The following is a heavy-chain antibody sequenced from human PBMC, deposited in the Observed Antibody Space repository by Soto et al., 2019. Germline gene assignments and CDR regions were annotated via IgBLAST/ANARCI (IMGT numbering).Heavy chain of an antibody. J-gene: IGHJ4*02. V-gene: IGHV3-23*01. D-gene: IGHD2-21*02. CDR2: ISGSGGST. CDR1: GFTFSSYA. Sequence: GGSLRLSCAASGFTFSSYAMSWVRQAPGKGLEWVSAISGSGGSTYYADSVKGRFTISRDNSKNTLYLQMNSLRAEDTAVYCCVRHTCPVDCYSLGYWGLGTLVTVSS. CDR3: VRHTCPVDCYSLGY.